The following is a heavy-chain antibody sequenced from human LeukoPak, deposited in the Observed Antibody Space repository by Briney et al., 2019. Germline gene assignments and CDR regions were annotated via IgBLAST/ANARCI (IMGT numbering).Heavy chain of an antibody. J-gene: IGHJ6*03. CDR1: GFTFSSYA. CDR2: ISGSGGST. Sequence: PGGSLRLSCAASGFTFSSYAMSWVRQAPGKGLEWVSAISGSGGSTYYADSVKGRFTISRDNSKNTLYLQMNSLRAEDTAVYYCAKDHCGGGSCYYYYYMDVWGKGTTVTVSS. V-gene: IGHV3-23*01. CDR3: AKDHCGGGSCYYYYYMDV. D-gene: IGHD2-15*01.